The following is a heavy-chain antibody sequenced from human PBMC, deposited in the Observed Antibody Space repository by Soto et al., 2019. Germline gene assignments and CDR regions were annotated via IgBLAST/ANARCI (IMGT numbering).Heavy chain of an antibody. J-gene: IGHJ4*02. CDR3: ARGPRRRVVGFDY. Sequence: PSETLSLTCAVYGGSFSGYYWSWIRQPPGKGLEWIGEINHSGSTNYNPSLKSRVTISVDTSKNQFSLKLSSVTAADTAVYYCARGPRRRVVGFDYWGQGTLVTVSS. CDR1: GGSFSGYY. V-gene: IGHV4-34*01. D-gene: IGHD1-26*01. CDR2: INHSGST.